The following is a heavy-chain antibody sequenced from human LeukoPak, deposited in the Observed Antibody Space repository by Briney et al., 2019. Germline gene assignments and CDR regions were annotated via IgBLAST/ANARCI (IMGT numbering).Heavy chain of an antibody. D-gene: IGHD4-11*01. CDR3: ERGVTLDY. Sequence: SETLSLTCAVYGGSFSGYYWSWIRQPPGKGLEWIGEINHSGSTNYNPSLKSRVTISVDTSKNQFSLKLSSVTAADTAVYYCERGVTLDYWGQGTLVTVSS. CDR2: INHSGST. V-gene: IGHV4-34*01. J-gene: IGHJ4*02. CDR1: GGSFSGYY.